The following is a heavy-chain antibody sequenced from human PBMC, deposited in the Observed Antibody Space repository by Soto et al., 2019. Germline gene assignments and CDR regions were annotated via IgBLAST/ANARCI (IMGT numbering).Heavy chain of an antibody. J-gene: IGHJ3*02. Sequence: QVQLQESGPGLVKPSQTLSLTCTVSGGSISSGGYYWSWIRQHPGKGLEWIGYIYYSGSTYYNPSLTSRVTISVDTSKNQFSLKLSYVTAADTAVYHCARDAVTTGDDAFDIWGQGTMVTVSA. V-gene: IGHV4-31*03. D-gene: IGHD4-17*01. CDR3: ARDAVTTGDDAFDI. CDR2: IYYSGST. CDR1: GGSISSGGYY.